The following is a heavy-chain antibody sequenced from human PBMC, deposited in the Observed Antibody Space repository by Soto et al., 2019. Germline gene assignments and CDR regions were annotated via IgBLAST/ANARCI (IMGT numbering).Heavy chain of an antibody. V-gene: IGHV1-24*01. J-gene: IGHJ4*02. Sequence: ASVKVSCKVSGYTLTELSMHWVRQAPGKGLEWMGGFDPEDGETIYAQKFQGRVTMTEDTSTDTAYMELSSLRSEDTAVYYCATAFRYYGSGSFEYWGQGTLVTVSS. CDR3: ATAFRYYGSGSFEY. CDR1: GYTLTELS. CDR2: FDPEDGET. D-gene: IGHD3-10*01.